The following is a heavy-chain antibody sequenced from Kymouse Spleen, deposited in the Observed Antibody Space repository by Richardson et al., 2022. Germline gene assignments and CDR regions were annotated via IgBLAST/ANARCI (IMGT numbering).Heavy chain of an antibody. D-gene: IGHD6-6*01. V-gene: IGHV3-73*02. CDR3: TIAARDYFDY. CDR2: IRSKANSYAT. CDR1: GFTFSGSA. J-gene: IGHJ4*02. Sequence: EVQLVESGGGLVQPGGSLKLSCAASGFTFSGSAMHWVRQASGKGLEWVGRIRSKANSYATAYAASVKGRFTISRDDSKNTAYLQMNSLKTEDTAVYYCTIAARDYFDYWGQGTLVTVSS.